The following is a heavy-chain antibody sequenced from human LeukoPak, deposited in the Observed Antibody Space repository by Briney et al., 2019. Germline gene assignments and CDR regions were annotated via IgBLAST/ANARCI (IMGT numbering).Heavy chain of an antibody. D-gene: IGHD3-10*01. CDR2: IYPGDSDT. J-gene: IGHJ5*02. V-gene: IGHV5-51*01. CDR1: GYSFSSYW. CDR3: ARNVVRGIIYDWFDP. Sequence: GESLKISCKGSGYSFSSYWIAWVRQMPGEGLEWMGIIYPGDSDTRYSPSFQGQVTISADKSISTAYLQWSSLKASDTAMYYCARNVVRGIIYDWFDPWGQGTLVTVSS.